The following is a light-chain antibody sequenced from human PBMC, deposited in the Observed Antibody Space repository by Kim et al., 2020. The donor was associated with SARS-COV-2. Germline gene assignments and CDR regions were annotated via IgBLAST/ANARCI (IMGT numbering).Light chain of an antibody. CDR1: SSDVGGYKY. Sequence: GQSVTISCTGTSSDVGGYKYVSWYQQNPGKAPKLMIYEVTKRPSGVSDRFSGSRSGNTASLTVSGLQAEDEADYYCISYAGSNIFVFGTGTKVTVL. CDR2: EVT. J-gene: IGLJ1*01. V-gene: IGLV2-8*01. CDR3: ISYAGSNIFV.